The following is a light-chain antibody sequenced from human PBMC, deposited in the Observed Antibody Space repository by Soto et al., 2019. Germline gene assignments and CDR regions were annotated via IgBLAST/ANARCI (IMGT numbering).Light chain of an antibody. CDR3: GTWDNSLSGGV. J-gene: IGLJ2*01. CDR2: DNN. CDR1: SSNIGNNY. V-gene: IGLV1-51*01. Sequence: QSVLTQPPSVSAAPGQTVTISCSGSSSNIGNNYVSWFQQLPGTAPKLLIYDNNMRPSGIPDRFSGSKSGTSATLGITGLQTGDEADYYCGTWDNSLSGGVFGGGTKLTVL.